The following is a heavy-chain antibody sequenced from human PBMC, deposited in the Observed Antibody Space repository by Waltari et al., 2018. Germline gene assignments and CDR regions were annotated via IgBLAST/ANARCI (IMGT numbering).Heavy chain of an antibody. J-gene: IGHJ5*02. CDR2: IYTSWST. D-gene: IGHD4-17*01. CDR1: GGSISSYY. V-gene: IGHV4-4*09. CDR3: ARSARLRWQEASWFDP. Sequence: QVQLQESGPGLVKPSETLSLPCTVSGGSISSYYCSWIRQPPGKGLEWIGYIYTSWSTNYNPSLKSRVTISVDTSKNQFSLKLSSVTAADTAVYYCARSARLRWQEASWFDPWGQGTLVTVSS.